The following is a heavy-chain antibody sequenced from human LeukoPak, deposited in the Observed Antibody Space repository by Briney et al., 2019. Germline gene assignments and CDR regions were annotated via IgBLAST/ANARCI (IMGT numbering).Heavy chain of an antibody. CDR3: ARGGGSTPYYFDY. CDR2: IYYSGST. D-gene: IGHD2-2*01. Sequence: SETLSLTCTVSGGSISSYYWSWIRQPPGKGLEWIGYIYYSGSTNYNPSLKSRVTISVDTSKNQFSLKLSSVTAADTAVYYCARGGGSTPYYFDYWGQGTLVTVSS. J-gene: IGHJ4*02. V-gene: IGHV4-59*12. CDR1: GGSISSYY.